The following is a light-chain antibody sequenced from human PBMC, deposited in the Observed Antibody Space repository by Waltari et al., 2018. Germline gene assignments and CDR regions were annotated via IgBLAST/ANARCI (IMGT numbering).Light chain of an antibody. CDR1: DTDIGRHNF. V-gene: IGLV2-14*03. Sequence: QSALTQPASVSGSPGQSIAISCTGTDTDIGRHNFVSWYRQRPGEVPKLIIYDVNSRLAGISSPFSGSKFGNTASLTISGLQTEDEAVYYCSSYTTGRTYVFGTGTKVTVL. CDR2: DVN. J-gene: IGLJ1*01. CDR3: SSYTTGRTYV.